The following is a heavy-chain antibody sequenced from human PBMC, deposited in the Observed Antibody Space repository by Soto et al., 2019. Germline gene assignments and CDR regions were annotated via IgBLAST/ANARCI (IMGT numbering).Heavy chain of an antibody. D-gene: IGHD3-22*01. Sequence: SGGSLRLSCAASGFTFSSYGMHWVRQAPGKGLEWVAVISYDGSNKYYADSVKGRFTISRDNSKNTLYLQMNSLRAEDTAVYYCAKGAYYYDSSGYLQIDYWGQGTLVTVSS. J-gene: IGHJ4*02. CDR3: AKGAYYYDSSGYLQIDY. CDR1: GFTFSSYG. CDR2: ISYDGSNK. V-gene: IGHV3-30*18.